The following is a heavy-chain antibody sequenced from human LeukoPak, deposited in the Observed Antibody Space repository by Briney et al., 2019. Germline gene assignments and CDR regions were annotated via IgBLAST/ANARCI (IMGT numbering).Heavy chain of an antibody. CDR2: INPNSGGT. Sequence: ASVKVSCKASGYTFTGYYMHWVRQAPGQGLEWMGRINPNSGGTNYAQKFQGRVTMTRDTSISTAYMELSRLRSDDTAVYYCAREVQWKAGYYYDYGMDVWGQGTTVTVSS. CDR1: GYTFTGYY. CDR3: AREVQWKAGYYYDYGMDV. J-gene: IGHJ6*02. V-gene: IGHV1-2*06. D-gene: IGHD6-19*01.